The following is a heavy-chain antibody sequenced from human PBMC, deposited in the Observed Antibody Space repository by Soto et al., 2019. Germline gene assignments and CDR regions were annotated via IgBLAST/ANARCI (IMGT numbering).Heavy chain of an antibody. CDR1: GFTFSSHT. D-gene: IGHD6-19*01. J-gene: IGHJ4*02. CDR3: ARDRHSSGWSSFDN. CDR2: ISSGSNFI. Sequence: GGLRLSCAASGFTFSSHTMNWVRQAPGKGLEWISCISSGSNFIKYRDSVKGRFTISRDNAKNSLYLEMNSLRAEDTAIYYCARDRHSSGWSSFDNWGQGTLVTVSS. V-gene: IGHV3-21*06.